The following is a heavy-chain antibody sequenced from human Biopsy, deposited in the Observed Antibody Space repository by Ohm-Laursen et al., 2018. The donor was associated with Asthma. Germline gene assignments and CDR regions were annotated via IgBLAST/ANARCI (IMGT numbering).Heavy chain of an antibody. CDR2: ISYDGSTK. CDR1: GFTLTTYA. D-gene: IGHD3-10*01. CDR3: ARDVVWFREVGGMDV. J-gene: IGHJ6*02. Sequence: SLRLSCTASGFTLTTYAIHWVRQAPGKGLERVAVISYDGSTKYSADSVKGRFIVSKDISKNILSLQMNSLRPEDTAVYYCARDVVWFREVGGMDVWGQGTTVTVSS. V-gene: IGHV3-30*03.